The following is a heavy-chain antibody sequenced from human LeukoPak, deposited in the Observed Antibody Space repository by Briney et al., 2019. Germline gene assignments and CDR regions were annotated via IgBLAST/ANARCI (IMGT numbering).Heavy chain of an antibody. J-gene: IGHJ4*02. CDR1: GDSLSTNSAA. V-gene: IGHV6-1*01. CDR2: TYYRSKWYN. D-gene: IGHD5-18*01. Sequence: QTLSLTSAISGDSLSTNSAAWSWIRPSPPRGLEWLGRTYYRSKWYNDNAVSVKSRITIKPDTSKNQPPLQLKSVTHEDTAVYYCAGDRGDSYGYDYWGQGTLVTVSS. CDR3: AGDRGDSYGYDY.